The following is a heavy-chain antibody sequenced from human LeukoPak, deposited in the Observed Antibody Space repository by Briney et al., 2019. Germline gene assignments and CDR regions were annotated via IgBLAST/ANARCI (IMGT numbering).Heavy chain of an antibody. CDR1: GFAFSSYE. CDR2: ISTSGSTI. V-gene: IGHV3-48*03. CDR3: ARVPRKDSSGYHWFDY. D-gene: IGHD3-22*01. J-gene: IGHJ4*02. Sequence: GGSLRLSCAASGFAFSSYEMNWVRQAPGKGLEWVSYISTSGSTIYYADSVKGRFTISRDNAKNSLYLQMNSLRAEDTAAYYCARVPRKDSSGYHWFDYWGQGTLVTVSS.